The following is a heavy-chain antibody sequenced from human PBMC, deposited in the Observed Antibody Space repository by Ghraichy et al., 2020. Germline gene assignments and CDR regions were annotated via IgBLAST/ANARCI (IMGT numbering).Heavy chain of an antibody. V-gene: IGHV3-23*01. CDR2: ISGSGGST. CDR1: GFTFSSNA. J-gene: IGHJ3*02. CDR3: AKDAFPGIAVAGTGVIGAFDI. Sequence: GGSLRLSCAVSGFTFSSNAMSWVRQAPGKGLEWVSAISGSGGSTYSADSVKGRFTISRDNSKSTLYLQMNSLRAEDTAVYYCAKDAFPGIAVAGTGVIGAFDIWGQGTMVTVSS. D-gene: IGHD6-19*01.